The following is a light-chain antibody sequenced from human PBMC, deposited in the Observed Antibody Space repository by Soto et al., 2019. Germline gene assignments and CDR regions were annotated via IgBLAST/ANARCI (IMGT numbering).Light chain of an antibody. CDR3: SSYAGSTYV. Sequence: GTSSDVGGYNYVSWYQQHPGKAPKLMIYEVSKRPSGVPDRFSGSKSGNTASLTVSGLQAEDEADYYCSSYAGSTYVFGTGTKVTVL. CDR2: EVS. V-gene: IGLV2-8*01. J-gene: IGLJ1*01. CDR1: SSDVGGYNY.